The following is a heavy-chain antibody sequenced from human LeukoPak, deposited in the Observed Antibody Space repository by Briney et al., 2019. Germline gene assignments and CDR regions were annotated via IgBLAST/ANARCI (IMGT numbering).Heavy chain of an antibody. CDR1: GGSISSGGYS. J-gene: IGHJ4*02. CDR3: ARGVEMASFYFDY. V-gene: IGHV4-30-2*01. Sequence: SETLSLTCAVSGGSISSGGYSWSWIRQPPGKGLEWIGYIYHSGSTYYNPSLKSRVTISVDRSKNQFSLKLSSVTAADTAVYYCARGVEMASFYFDYWGQGTLVTVSS. D-gene: IGHD5-24*01. CDR2: IYHSGST.